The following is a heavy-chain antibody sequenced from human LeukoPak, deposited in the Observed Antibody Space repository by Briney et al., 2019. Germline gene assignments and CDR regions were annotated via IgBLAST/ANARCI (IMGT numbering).Heavy chain of an antibody. CDR2: IVGSGGNT. J-gene: IGHJ4*02. CDR1: GFTFSSYA. D-gene: IGHD2-15*01. V-gene: IGHV3-23*01. CDR3: AKGFLVSCSGTRCSPFDH. Sequence: PGGSLRLSCAASGFTFSSYAMTWVRQAPGKGLDWVSSIVGSGGNTYHAESVKGRFTISRDNSENTVYMPMASLRAEDTAVYYCAKGFLVSCSGTRCSPFDHWGQGTPVTVSS.